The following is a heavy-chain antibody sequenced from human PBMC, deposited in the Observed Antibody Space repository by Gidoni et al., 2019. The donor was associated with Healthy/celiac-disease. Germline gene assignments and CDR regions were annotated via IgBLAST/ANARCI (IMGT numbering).Heavy chain of an antibody. CDR1: GFTFSSYA. D-gene: IGHD3-3*01. J-gene: IGHJ5*02. CDR2: ISYDGSNK. CDR3: ARDSAYDFWSGSLINWFDP. V-gene: IGHV3-30*04. Sequence: QVQLVESGGGVVQPGRSLRRTCAASGFTFSSYAMHWVRQAPGKGLEWVAVISYDGSNKYYADSVKDRFTISRDNSKNTLYLQMNSLRAEDTAVYYCARDSAYDFWSGSLINWFDPWGQGTLVTVSS.